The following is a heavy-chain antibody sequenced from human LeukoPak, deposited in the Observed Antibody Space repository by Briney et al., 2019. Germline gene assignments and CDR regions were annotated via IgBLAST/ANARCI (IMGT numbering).Heavy chain of an antibody. CDR2: ISYDGSNK. CDR3: ASRRDAPHL. CDR1: GFTFSSYA. V-gene: IGHV3-30*04. Sequence: PGGSLRLSCAASGFTFSSYAMHWVRQAPGKGLEWVAVISYDGSNKYCADSVKGRFTISRDNSKNTLYLQMNSLGAEDTAVYYCASRRDAPHLWGQGTLVTVSS. J-gene: IGHJ4*02. D-gene: IGHD5-24*01.